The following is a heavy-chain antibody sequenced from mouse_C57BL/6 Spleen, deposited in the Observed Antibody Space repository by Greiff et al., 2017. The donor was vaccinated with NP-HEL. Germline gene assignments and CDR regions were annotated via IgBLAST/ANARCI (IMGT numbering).Heavy chain of an antibody. J-gene: IGHJ4*01. D-gene: IGHD2-12*01. Sequence: QVQLQQSGPELVKPGASVKISCKASGYAFSSSWMNWVKQRPGKGLEWIGRIYPGDGDTNYNGKFKGKATLTADKSSSTAYMQLSSLTSEDSAVYFCARCDSYYYAMDYWGQGTSVTVSS. V-gene: IGHV1-82*01. CDR1: GYAFSSSW. CDR3: ARCDSYYYAMDY. CDR2: IYPGDGDT.